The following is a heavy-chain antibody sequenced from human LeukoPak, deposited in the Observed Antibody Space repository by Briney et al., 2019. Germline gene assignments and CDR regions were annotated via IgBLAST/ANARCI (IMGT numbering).Heavy chain of an antibody. CDR1: GYTFTGYY. Sequence: ASVTVSCKASGYTFTGYYMHWVRQAPGQGLEWMGWINPNSGGTNYAQKFQGRVTMTRDTSISTAYMELSRLRSDDTAVYYCARAFSSSTSCYNYWGQGTLVTVSS. J-gene: IGHJ4*02. CDR3: ARAFSSSTSCYNY. CDR2: INPNSGGT. D-gene: IGHD2-2*02. V-gene: IGHV1-2*02.